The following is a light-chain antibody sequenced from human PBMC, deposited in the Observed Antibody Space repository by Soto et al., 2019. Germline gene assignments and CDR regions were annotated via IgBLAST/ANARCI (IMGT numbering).Light chain of an antibody. J-gene: IGKJ5*01. CDR1: QSISNTY. V-gene: IGKV3-20*01. CDR3: QHFGSSMIT. CDR2: GTS. Sequence: EFVFTHSPGTVSLSPVERSILSCRASQSISNTYLAWNQQKPGEAPRLLIYGTSNRATGIPDRFSGSGSGTDFTLTISKLEPEDFAVYYCQHFGSSMITFGQGTRLEIK.